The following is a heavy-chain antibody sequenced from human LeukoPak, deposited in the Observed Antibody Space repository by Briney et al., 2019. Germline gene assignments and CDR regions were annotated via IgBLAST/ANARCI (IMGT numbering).Heavy chain of an antibody. CDR1: GFTFSSYS. CDR3: ARDSSIVATIRGNWFDP. Sequence: PGGSLRLSCAASGFTFSSYSMNWVRQAPGKGLEWVSSISSSSSYIYYADSVKGRFTISRDNAKNSLYLQMNSLRAEDTAVYYCARDSSIVATIRGNWFDPWGQGTLVTVSS. V-gene: IGHV3-21*01. J-gene: IGHJ5*02. D-gene: IGHD5-12*01. CDR2: ISSSSSYI.